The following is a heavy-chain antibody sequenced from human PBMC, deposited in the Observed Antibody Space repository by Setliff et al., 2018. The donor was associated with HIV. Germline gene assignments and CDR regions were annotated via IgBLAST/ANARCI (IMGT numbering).Heavy chain of an antibody. CDR3: ASARIPTGGTSTSLDF. D-gene: IGHD1-1*01. CDR2: ISSSSTYI. CDR1: GFTFTTYS. V-gene: IGHV3-21*01. Sequence: GGSLRLSCADSGFTFTTYSMNWVRQAPGKGLEWVSSISSSSTYIDYADSVKGRFTISRDNAKNSLYLQMNSLRAEDTAVYYCASARIPTGGTSTSLDFWGQGALVTVSS. J-gene: IGHJ4*02.